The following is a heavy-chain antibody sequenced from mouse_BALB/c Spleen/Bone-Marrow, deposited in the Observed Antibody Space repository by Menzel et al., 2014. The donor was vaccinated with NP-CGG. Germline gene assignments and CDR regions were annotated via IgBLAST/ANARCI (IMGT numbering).Heavy chain of an antibody. D-gene: IGHD2-5*01. CDR1: GFNIKDTY. Sequence: VQLQQSGAELVKPGASVKLSCTASGFNIKDTYMHWVKQRPEQGLEWIGRIDPANGNTKYDPKFQGKATITADTSSNTAYLQLSSLTSEDTAVYYCARDFYSSYYYAMVYLDQRTTVTVSS. V-gene: IGHV14-3*02. CDR2: IDPANGNT. J-gene: IGHJ4*01. CDR3: ARDFYSSYYYAMVY.